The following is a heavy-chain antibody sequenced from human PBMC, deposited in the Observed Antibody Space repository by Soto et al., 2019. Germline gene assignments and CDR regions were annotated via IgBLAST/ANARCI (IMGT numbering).Heavy chain of an antibody. V-gene: IGHV3-48*02. CDR3: ARCASSGYYNYYAMDV. CDR1: GFTFSTYS. CDR2: ISGRSSAI. Sequence: EVQLVESGGGLVQPGGSLRLSCVASGFTFSTYSLTWVRQAPGKGLEWVSYISGRSSAIYYADSVKGRFTISRDNAKNLLYIQMNSLRDEDRGMYYCARCASSGYYNYYAMDVWGQGTTVTVSS. D-gene: IGHD3-22*01. J-gene: IGHJ6*02.